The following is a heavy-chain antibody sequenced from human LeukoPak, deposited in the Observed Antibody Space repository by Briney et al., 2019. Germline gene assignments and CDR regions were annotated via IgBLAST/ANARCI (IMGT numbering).Heavy chain of an antibody. Sequence: TGGSLRLSCAASGFTFSSYWMSWVRQAPGKGLEWVANIKQDGSDKYYADSVKGRFTISRDNSKNTLYLQMNSLRAEDTAVYYCASGSSLTYYYYGMDVWGQGTTVTVSS. D-gene: IGHD6-6*01. CDR1: GFTFSSYW. CDR2: IKQDGSDK. J-gene: IGHJ6*02. V-gene: IGHV3-7*01. CDR3: ASGSSLTYYYYGMDV.